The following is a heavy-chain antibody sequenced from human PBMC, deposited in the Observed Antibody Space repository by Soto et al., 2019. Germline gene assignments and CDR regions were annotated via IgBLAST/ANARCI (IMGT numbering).Heavy chain of an antibody. CDR3: ARDLWVNLAAAGTAPLAP. J-gene: IGHJ5*02. CDR2: IYSGGNT. V-gene: IGHV3-53*01. CDR1: GFTVSINY. Sequence: QTGGSLRLSCAASGFTVSINYMSWVRQAPGKGLEWVSVIYSGGNTYYADSVKGRFTISRDNSKNTLYLQMNSLRAEDTAVYYCARDLWVNLAAAGTAPLAPWGQGTLVTVSS. D-gene: IGHD6-13*01.